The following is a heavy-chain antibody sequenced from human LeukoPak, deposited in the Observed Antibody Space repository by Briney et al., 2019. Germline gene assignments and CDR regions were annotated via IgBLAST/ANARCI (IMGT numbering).Heavy chain of an antibody. J-gene: IGHJ5*02. V-gene: IGHV4-38-2*02. Sequence: SETLSLTCTVSGYSISSGYYWGWIRQPPGKGLEWIGSIYHSGSTYYNPSLKSRVTISVDTSKNQFSLKLSSVTAADTAVYYGARELGGIAAAGTTDWFDPWGQGTLVTVSS. D-gene: IGHD6-13*01. CDR2: IYHSGST. CDR1: GYSISSGYY. CDR3: ARELGGIAAAGTTDWFDP.